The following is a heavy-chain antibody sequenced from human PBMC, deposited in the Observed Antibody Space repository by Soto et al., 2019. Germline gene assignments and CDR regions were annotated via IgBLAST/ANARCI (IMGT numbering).Heavy chain of an antibody. J-gene: IGHJ6*02. Sequence: GVSLRLSCATSGFIFSNFGMHWVRQAPGKGLEWVAVTWYDGSNAVSADSVKGRFTISRDNSKNTLYLQMSGLRSEDTAVYYCARDPRTARPSAMDVWGQGTTVTVSS. D-gene: IGHD6-6*01. CDR2: TWYDGSNA. CDR1: GFIFSNFG. V-gene: IGHV3-33*08. CDR3: ARDPRTARPSAMDV.